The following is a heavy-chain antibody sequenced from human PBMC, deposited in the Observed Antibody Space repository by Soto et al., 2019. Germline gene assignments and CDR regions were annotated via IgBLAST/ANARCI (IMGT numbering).Heavy chain of an antibody. CDR3: ARGSYFDVLTGYPYFDY. V-gene: IGHV1-3*01. CDR2: INAGNGNT. D-gene: IGHD3-9*01. J-gene: IGHJ4*02. Sequence: ASVTVSCQASGYILTKYGIHLVRQAPGQRLEWMGWINAGNGNTKYSQKFQGRVTITRDTSASTAYMELSSLRSEDTAVYYCARGSYFDVLTGYPYFDYWGQGTLVTVSS. CDR1: GYILTKYG.